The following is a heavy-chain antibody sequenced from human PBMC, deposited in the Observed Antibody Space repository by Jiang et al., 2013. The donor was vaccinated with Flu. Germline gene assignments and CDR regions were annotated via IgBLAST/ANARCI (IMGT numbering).Heavy chain of an antibody. D-gene: IGHD3-3*01. CDR1: GGSFSGYY. Sequence: ALLKPSETLSLTCAVYGGSFSGYYWSWIRQPPGKGLEWIGEINHGGSTNYNPSLKSRVTISVDTSKNQFSLKLSSVTAADTAVYYCARVVHYDFWSGYHHDV. J-gene: IGHJ3*01. CDR3: ARVVHYDFWSGYHHDV. V-gene: IGHV4-34*01. CDR2: INHGGST.